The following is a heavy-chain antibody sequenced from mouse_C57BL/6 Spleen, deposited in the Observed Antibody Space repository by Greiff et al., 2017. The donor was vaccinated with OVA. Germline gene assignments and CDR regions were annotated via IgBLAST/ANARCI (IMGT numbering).Heavy chain of an antibody. CDR1: GYAFSSSW. J-gene: IGHJ2*01. D-gene: IGHD2-4*01. CDR2: IYPGDGDT. Sequence: VQLQQSGPELVKPGASVKISCKASGYAFSSSWMNWVKQRPGTGLEWIGRIYPGDGDTNYNGKFKGKATLTADKSSSTAYMQLSSLTSEDSAVYFCAYYDDGYCFDYWGQGTTLTVSS. V-gene: IGHV1-82*01. CDR3: AYYDDGYCFDY.